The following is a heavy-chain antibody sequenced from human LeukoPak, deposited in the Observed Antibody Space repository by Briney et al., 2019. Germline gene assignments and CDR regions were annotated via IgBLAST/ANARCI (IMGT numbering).Heavy chain of an antibody. Sequence: GASVKVSCKASGYTFTSYYMHWVRQAPGQGLEWMGIINPSGGSTGYAQKFQGRVTITADESTSTAYMELSSLRSEDTAVYYCATRSIVDTAMVTGWDYWGQGTLVTVSS. CDR3: ATRSIVDTAMVTGWDY. CDR2: INPSGGST. J-gene: IGHJ4*02. CDR1: GYTFTSYY. V-gene: IGHV1-46*01. D-gene: IGHD5-18*01.